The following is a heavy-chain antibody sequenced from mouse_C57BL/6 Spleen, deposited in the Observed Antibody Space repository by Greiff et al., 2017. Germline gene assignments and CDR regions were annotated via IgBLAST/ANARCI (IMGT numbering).Heavy chain of an antibody. D-gene: IGHD2-5*01. Sequence: QVQLQQPGAELVKPGASVKMSCKASGYTFTSYWITWVKQRPGQGLEWIGDIYPGSGSTNYNEKFKSKATLTVDTSSSTAYMQLSSLTSEDSAVYYCARYAYYSNYVEYFDVWGTGTTVTVSS. V-gene: IGHV1-55*01. CDR1: GYTFTSYW. J-gene: IGHJ1*03. CDR3: ARYAYYSNYVEYFDV. CDR2: IYPGSGST.